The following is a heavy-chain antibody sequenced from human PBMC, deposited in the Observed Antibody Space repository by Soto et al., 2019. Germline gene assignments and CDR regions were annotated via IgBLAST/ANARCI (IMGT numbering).Heavy chain of an antibody. J-gene: IGHJ3*02. CDR2: IYYSGST. CDR1: GGSISSYY. CDR3: ARDSARFTVTSGNVLDAFDI. Sequence: SETLSLTCTVSGGSISSYYWSWIRQPPGKGLEWIGYIYYSGSTNYDPSLKSRVTISVDTSKNQFSLKLSSVTAADTAVYYCARDSARFTVTSGNVLDAFDIWGQGTMVTVSS. V-gene: IGHV4-59*01. D-gene: IGHD4-17*01.